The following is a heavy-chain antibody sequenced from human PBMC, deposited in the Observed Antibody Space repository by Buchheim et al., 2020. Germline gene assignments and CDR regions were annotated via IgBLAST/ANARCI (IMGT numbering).Heavy chain of an antibody. D-gene: IGHD2-2*01. J-gene: IGHJ4*02. Sequence: QVQLQESGPGLVKPSQTLSLTCTVSGGSISSGSYYWSWIRQPAGKGLEWIGRIYTSGSTNYNPSLKSRVTISVDTSKNQFSLKLSSVTAADTAVYYCASTTLCSSTSCHMRNFDYWGQGTL. V-gene: IGHV4-61*02. CDR3: ASTTLCSSTSCHMRNFDY. CDR2: IYTSGST. CDR1: GGSISSGSYY.